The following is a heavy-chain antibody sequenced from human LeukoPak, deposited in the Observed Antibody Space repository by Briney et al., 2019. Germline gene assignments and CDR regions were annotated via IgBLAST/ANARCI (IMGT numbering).Heavy chain of an antibody. V-gene: IGHV3-21*01. D-gene: IGHD3-3*01. CDR2: IKSSSNHP. J-gene: IGHJ4*02. CDR1: GFTFNNYG. Sequence: GGSLRLSCAASGFTFNNYGINWVRQAPVKGLEWVSSIKSSSNHPYYPDSGEGRFTVSRNKAKNSLYLQMSSLRAEDTAVYYCATLRLGGEFNDYWGQGTLVTVSS. CDR3: ATLRLGGEFNDY.